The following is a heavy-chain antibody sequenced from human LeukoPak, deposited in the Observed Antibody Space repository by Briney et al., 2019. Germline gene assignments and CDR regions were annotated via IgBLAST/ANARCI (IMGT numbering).Heavy chain of an antibody. Sequence: SETLSLTCAVYGGSFSGYYWSWIRQPPGKGLEWIGEINRSGSTNYNPSLKSRVTISVDTSKNQFSLKLSSVTAADTAVYYCATRLPQSITIFGVAPQVWGQGTLVTVSS. CDR2: INRSGST. CDR3: ATRLPQSITIFGVAPQV. D-gene: IGHD3-3*01. J-gene: IGHJ4*02. CDR1: GGSFSGYY. V-gene: IGHV4-34*01.